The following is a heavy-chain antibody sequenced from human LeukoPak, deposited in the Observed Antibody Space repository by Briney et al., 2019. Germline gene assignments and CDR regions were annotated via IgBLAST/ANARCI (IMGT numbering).Heavy chain of an antibody. J-gene: IGHJ6*02. V-gene: IGHV1-2*04. CDR3: AADSSGSYLYYYYGTDV. Sequence: ASVKVSCKASGYTFTGYYMHWVRQAPGQGLEWMGWINPNSGGTNYAQKFQGWVTMTRDTSISTAYMELSRLRSDDTAVYYCAADSSGSYLYYYYGTDVWGQGTTVTVSS. CDR1: GYTFTGYY. D-gene: IGHD3-10*01. CDR2: INPNSGGT.